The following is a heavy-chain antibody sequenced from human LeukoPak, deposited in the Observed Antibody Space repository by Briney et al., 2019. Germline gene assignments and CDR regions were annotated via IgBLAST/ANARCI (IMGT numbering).Heavy chain of an antibody. CDR3: AKNTEGGHDFAQTPYYFDC. CDR1: GFTFSSYA. J-gene: IGHJ4*02. CDR2: LSGSGGST. D-gene: IGHD3-3*01. V-gene: IGHV3-23*01. Sequence: GGSLRLSCAASGFTFSSYAMSWVRQAPGKGLEWVSILSGSGGSTYYADSVKGRFTISRDNSKNTLYLQMNSLRAEDTALYSCAKNTEGGHDFAQTPYYFDCWGQGTLVTVSS.